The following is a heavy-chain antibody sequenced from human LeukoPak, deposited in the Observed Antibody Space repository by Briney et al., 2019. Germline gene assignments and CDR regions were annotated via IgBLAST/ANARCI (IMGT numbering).Heavy chain of an antibody. CDR1: GFTFSSYE. D-gene: IGHD6-19*01. J-gene: IGHJ4*02. CDR3: ASRYSSGWYYFDY. V-gene: IGHV3-48*03. CDR2: ISSSGSTI. Sequence: GGSLRLSCAASGFTFSSYEMNWVRQAPGKGLEWVSYISSSGSTIYYADSVKGRFTMSRDNAKNSLYLQMNSLRAEDTAVYYCASRYSSGWYYFDYWGQGTLVTVSS.